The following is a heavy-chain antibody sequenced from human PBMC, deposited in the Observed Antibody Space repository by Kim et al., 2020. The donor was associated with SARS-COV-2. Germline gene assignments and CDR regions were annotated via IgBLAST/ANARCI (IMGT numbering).Heavy chain of an antibody. D-gene: IGHD5-12*01. CDR3: ATDGGMYPGYDHDAFGI. CDR2: FDPDDGET. Sequence: ASVKVSCKVSGYTLTESSMHWVRQAPGKGFEWMGGFDPDDGETIYAQKFQGRVTLTEDTSTDTAYMELSSLRSEDTAVYYCATDGGMYPGYDHDAFGIWGKGTMVTVSS. CDR1: GYTLTESS. J-gene: IGHJ3*02. V-gene: IGHV1-24*01.